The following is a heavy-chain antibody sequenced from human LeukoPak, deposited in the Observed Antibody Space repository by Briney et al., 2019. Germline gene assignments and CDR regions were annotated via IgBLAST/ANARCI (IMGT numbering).Heavy chain of an antibody. Sequence: GGSLRLSCAASGFTFSSYAMHWVRQAPGKGLEWVAVISYDGSNKYYADSVEGRFTISRDNSKNTLYLQMNSLRAEDTAMYYCARVTRGPSYYYDSSGYESGDYWGQGTLVTVSS. V-gene: IGHV3-30-3*01. D-gene: IGHD3-22*01. CDR1: GFTFSSYA. CDR3: ARVTRGPSYYYDSSGYESGDY. J-gene: IGHJ4*02. CDR2: ISYDGSNK.